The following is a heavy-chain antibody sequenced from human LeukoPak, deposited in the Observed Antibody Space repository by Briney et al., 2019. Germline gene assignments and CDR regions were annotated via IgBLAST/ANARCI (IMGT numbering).Heavy chain of an antibody. CDR2: INHSGST. D-gene: IGHD6-13*01. CDR1: DDSISGSHS. J-gene: IGHJ4*02. Sequence: SETLSLTCIVSDDSISGSHSWGWIRQPPGKGLEWIGEINHSGSTNYNPSLKSRVTISVDTSKNQFSLKLSSVTAADTAVYYCARGRSGYSSSWYVSVYFDYWGQGTLVTVSS. CDR3: ARGRSGYSSSWYVSVYFDY. V-gene: IGHV4/OR15-8*01.